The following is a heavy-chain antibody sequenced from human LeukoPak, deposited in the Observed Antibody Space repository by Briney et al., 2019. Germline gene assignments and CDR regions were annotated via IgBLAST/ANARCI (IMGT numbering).Heavy chain of an antibody. D-gene: IGHD6-13*01. J-gene: IGHJ4*02. V-gene: IGHV3-15*01. CDR2: IKSKTAGATT. CDR1: GFTFSDAW. CDR3: AKTRSWPWYFDY. Sequence: PGGSLRLSCAASGFTFSDAWMIWVRQAPGKGLEWVGRIKSKTAGATTNYAAPVKGRFTISRDDSKNTLYLQMNSLRGEDTAVFYCAKTRSWPWYFDYWGQGTLVTVPS.